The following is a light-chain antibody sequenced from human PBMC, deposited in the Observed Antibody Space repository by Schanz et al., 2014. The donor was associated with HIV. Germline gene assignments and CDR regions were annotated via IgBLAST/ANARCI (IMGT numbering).Light chain of an antibody. J-gene: IGLJ2*01. CDR2: EGS. Sequence: QSALTQPASVSGAPGQSITISCTGTSSDVGSYNLASWYQQHPGKAPKLMIYEGSKRPSGVSNRFSGSKSGNTASLTISGLQAEDEADYYCCSFAVNSTWIFGGGTKLTVL. V-gene: IGLV2-23*01. CDR1: SSDVGSYNL. CDR3: CSFAVNSTWI.